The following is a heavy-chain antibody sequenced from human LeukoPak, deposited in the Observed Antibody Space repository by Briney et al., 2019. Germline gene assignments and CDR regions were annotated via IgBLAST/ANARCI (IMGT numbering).Heavy chain of an antibody. Sequence: GGSLRLSCTASGFTFGGYPITWVRQAPGKGLEWVGFIRSTPSGGTTEYAASVKGKFTISRDDSKSVAYLQMNSLKTEDTAVYYCTRAPDHGDYGSPTALDYWGQGTLVTVSS. CDR1: GFTFGGYP. J-gene: IGHJ4*02. V-gene: IGHV3-49*04. CDR3: TRAPDHGDYGSPTALDY. D-gene: IGHD4-17*01. CDR2: IRSTPSGGTT.